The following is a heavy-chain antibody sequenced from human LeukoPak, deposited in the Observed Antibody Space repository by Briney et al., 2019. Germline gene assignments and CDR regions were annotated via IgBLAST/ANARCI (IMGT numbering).Heavy chain of an antibody. D-gene: IGHD3-16*01. CDR1: GFTFTDYP. J-gene: IGHJ4*02. Sequence: GGSLTLFCVASGFTFTDYPMNWVRQAPGKGLEWISYIGGDGIAFYADSVKGRFTASKDDARKAIYLQMNSLRVEDTAVHYCSKGRANWAIDDWGQGTKVTVSS. V-gene: IGHV3-69-1*01. CDR3: SKGRANWAIDD. CDR2: IGGDGIA.